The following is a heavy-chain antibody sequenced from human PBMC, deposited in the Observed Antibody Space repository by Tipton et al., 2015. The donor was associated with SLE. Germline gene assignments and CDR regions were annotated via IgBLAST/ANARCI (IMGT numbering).Heavy chain of an antibody. J-gene: IGHJ6*01. D-gene: IGHD1-26*01. V-gene: IGHV4-31*03. Sequence: TLSLTCSVSGGSISTGTYYLTWVRQPPGKGLEWIGYIFFSGSTKYNPSLKSRLTMSVDTSENHFSLRLSSLTAADTAVYYCAREPWELLYVQYHFPDVWGKGITVTVCS. CDR2: IFFSGST. CDR1: GGSISTGTYY. CDR3: AREPWELLYVQYHFPDV.